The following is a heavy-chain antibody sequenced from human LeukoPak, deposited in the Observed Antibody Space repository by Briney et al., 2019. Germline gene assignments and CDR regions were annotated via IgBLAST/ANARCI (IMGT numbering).Heavy chain of an antibody. D-gene: IGHD3-22*01. CDR1: GYSISSGYY. Sequence: PSETLSLTCAVSGYSISSGYYWGWIRQPPGKGLEWIGSIYHSGSTYYNPSLKSRVTISVDTSKNQFSLKLSSVTAADTAVYYCARARRYYYDSSGYRPEYFQHWGQGTLVTVSS. V-gene: IGHV4-38-2*01. CDR3: ARARRYYYDSSGYRPEYFQH. CDR2: IYHSGST. J-gene: IGHJ1*01.